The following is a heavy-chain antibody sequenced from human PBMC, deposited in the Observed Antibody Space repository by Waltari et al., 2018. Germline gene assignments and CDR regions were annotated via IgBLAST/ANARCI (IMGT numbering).Heavy chain of an antibody. CDR1: GGSISSRSYS. Sequence: QLQLQESGPGLVKPSETLSLTCTVSGGSISSRSYSWGWIRHPPGKGLEWIGSIYYSGSTYYNPSLKSRVTISVDTSKNQFSLKLSSVTAADTAVYYCARQLLDSGYEPYFDYWGQGTLVTVSS. CDR3: ARQLLDSGYEPYFDY. V-gene: IGHV4-39*01. D-gene: IGHD5-12*01. CDR2: IYYSGST. J-gene: IGHJ4*02.